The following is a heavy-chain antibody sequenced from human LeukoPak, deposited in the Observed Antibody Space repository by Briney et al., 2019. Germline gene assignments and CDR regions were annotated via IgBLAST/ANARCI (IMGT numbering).Heavy chain of an antibody. Sequence: SETLSLTCTVSGGSISSTSYYWGWIRQPPGKGLEWIGSLFYSGNTYYNPSLKSRVTISLDTSKNQFSLKLSSVTAADTAVYYCASLTYYYGSGSYYSGYYYMDVWGKGTTVTISS. J-gene: IGHJ6*03. CDR2: LFYSGNT. V-gene: IGHV4-39*01. CDR1: GGSISSTSYY. CDR3: ASLTYYYGSGSYYSGYYYMDV. D-gene: IGHD3-10*01.